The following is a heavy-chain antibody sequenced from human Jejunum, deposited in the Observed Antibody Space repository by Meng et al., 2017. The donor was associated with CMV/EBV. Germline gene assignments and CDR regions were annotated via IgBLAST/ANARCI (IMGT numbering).Heavy chain of an antibody. V-gene: IGHV3-23*01. Sequence: TFSSHSMSWVRQAPGKGLKWVASITGSGGNTYYADSVKGRFTISRDNSKNTLFLQMNGLRAEDTAIYYCAPVGGWGTGTPTTLITWGQGTLVTVSS. D-gene: IGHD4-17*01. CDR2: ITGSGGNT. J-gene: IGHJ5*02. CDR3: APVGGWGTGTPTTLIT. CDR1: TFSSHS.